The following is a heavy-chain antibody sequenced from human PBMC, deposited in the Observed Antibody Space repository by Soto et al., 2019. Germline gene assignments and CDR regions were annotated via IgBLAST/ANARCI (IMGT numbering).Heavy chain of an antibody. Sequence: EVQLVESGGDLVQPGGSLRLSCAAAGFTLSSFWMTWVRQAPGKGLEWVASIKQDGSEKYYLDSVKGRFTITRDNARNTLYLQMKSLRVEDTAVYYCARPPHGVDVWGQGTTVTVSS. CDR2: IKQDGSEK. CDR3: ARPPHGVDV. J-gene: IGHJ6*02. V-gene: IGHV3-7*03. CDR1: GFTLSSFW.